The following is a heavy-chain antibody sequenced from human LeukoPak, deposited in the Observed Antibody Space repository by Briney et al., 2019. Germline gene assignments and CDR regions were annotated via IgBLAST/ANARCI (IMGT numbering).Heavy chain of an antibody. Sequence: SETLSLTCAVYGGSFSGYYWSWIRQPPGKGLEWIGEINHSGSTNYNPSLKSRVTISVDTSKNQFSLKLSSVTAADTAVYYCARGGDSSGYLFQHWGQGTLVTVSS. J-gene: IGHJ1*01. CDR2: INHSGST. V-gene: IGHV4-34*01. D-gene: IGHD3-22*01. CDR3: ARGGDSSGYLFQH. CDR1: GGSFSGYY.